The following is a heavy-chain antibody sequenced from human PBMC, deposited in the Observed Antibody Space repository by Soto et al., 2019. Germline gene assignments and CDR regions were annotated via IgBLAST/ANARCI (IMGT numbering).Heavy chain of an antibody. CDR1: GGSVSSGSYY. CDR3: ARDGVVGATGMSYYYYYGMDV. D-gene: IGHD1-26*01. V-gene: IGHV4-61*01. CDR2: IYYSGST. Sequence: SETLSLTCTVSGGSVSSGSYYWSWIRQPPGKGLEWIGYIYYSGSTNYNPILKSRVTISVDTSKNQFSLKLSSVTAADTAVYDCARDGVVGATGMSYYYYYGMDVWGQGTTVTVSS. J-gene: IGHJ6*02.